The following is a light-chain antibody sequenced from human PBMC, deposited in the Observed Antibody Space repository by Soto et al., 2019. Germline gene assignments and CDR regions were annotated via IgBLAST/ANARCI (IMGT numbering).Light chain of an antibody. CDR2: DAS. CDR3: QQRSNWPRALT. CDR1: ENVASS. V-gene: IGKV3-11*01. J-gene: IGKJ4*01. Sequence: EIVMKQSPATLSVYPGERATLSCRASENVASSLAWYQQKPGQAPRLLIYDASTRATGIPARFTGSGSGTDFTLTISSLEPEDFAVYYCQQRSNWPRALTFGGGTKVDIK.